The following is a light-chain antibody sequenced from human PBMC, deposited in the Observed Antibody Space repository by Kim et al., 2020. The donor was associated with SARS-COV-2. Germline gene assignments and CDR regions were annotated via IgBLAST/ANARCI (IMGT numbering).Light chain of an antibody. CDR2: RNN. CDR3: AAWVDSLSVVV. J-gene: IGLJ2*01. Sequence: ELTQPPSASGTPGQRVTISCSGSSPNIGSNYVYWYQQLPGTAPKLLIYRNNQRPSGVPDRFSGSKPGTSASLAISGLRSEAEADYYCAAWVDSLSVVV. CDR1: SPNIGSNY. V-gene: IGLV1-47*01.